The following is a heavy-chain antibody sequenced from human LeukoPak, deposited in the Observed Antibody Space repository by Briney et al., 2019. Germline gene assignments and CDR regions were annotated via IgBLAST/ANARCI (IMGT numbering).Heavy chain of an antibody. D-gene: IGHD4-17*01. CDR3: ARDTRRTSVTNFDS. CDR1: GFTFSSYA. CDR2: ISSGGNYK. J-gene: IGHJ4*02. V-gene: IGHV3-21*06. Sequence: GGSLRLSCATSGFTFSSYAMDWVRQAPGKGLEWVSSISSGGNYKYYGDSVWGRFTISRDDAKNSLYLEMNSLRAEDTAVYYCARDTRRTSVTNFDSWGQGTLVIVS.